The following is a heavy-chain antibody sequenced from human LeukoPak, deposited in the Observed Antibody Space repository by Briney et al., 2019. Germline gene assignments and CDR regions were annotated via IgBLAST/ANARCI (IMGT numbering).Heavy chain of an antibody. CDR2: ISWDGGST. D-gene: IGHD6-13*01. CDR1: GFTFSSYG. CDR3: AKEARPYSSSWDYYYYMDV. Sequence: GGSLRLSCAASGFTFSSYGMHWVRHAPGKGLEWVSLISWDGGSTYYADSVKGRFTISRDNSENSLYLQMNSLRAEDTALYYCAKEARPYSSSWDYYYYMDVWGKGTTVTVSS. V-gene: IGHV3-43D*03. J-gene: IGHJ6*03.